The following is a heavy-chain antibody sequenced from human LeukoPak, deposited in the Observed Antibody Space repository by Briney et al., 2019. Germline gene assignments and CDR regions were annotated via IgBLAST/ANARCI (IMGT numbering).Heavy chain of an antibody. CDR2: INSDGSST. J-gene: IGHJ4*02. D-gene: IGHD3-22*01. CDR3: ARDSSLPDY. V-gene: IGHV3-74*01. CDR1: GFIFSSYW. Sequence: GGSLRLSCAASGFIFSSYWMHWVRQVPGKGLVWVSRINSDGSSTIYADSVKGRFTISRDNSKNTLYLQMNSLRAEDGAVDYCARDSSLPDYWGQGTLVTVSS.